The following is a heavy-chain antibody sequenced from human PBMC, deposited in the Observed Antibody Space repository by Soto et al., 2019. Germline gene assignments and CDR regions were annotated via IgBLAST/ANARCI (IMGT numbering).Heavy chain of an antibody. D-gene: IGHD3-10*01. CDR1: GFTFDDYA. V-gene: IGHV3-9*01. J-gene: IGHJ4*02. CDR3: AKDIVGSGSYYSGLFDY. CDR2: ISWNSGSI. Sequence: GGSLRLSCAASGFTFDDYAMHWVRQAPGKGLEWVSGISWNSGSIGYADSVKGRFTISRDNAKNSLYLQMNSLRAEDTALYYCAKDIVGSGSYYSGLFDYWGQGTLVTVSS.